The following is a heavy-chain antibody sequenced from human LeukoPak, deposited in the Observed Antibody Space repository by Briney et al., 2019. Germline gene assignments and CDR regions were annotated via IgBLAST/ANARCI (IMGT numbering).Heavy chain of an antibody. D-gene: IGHD5-18*01. CDR1: GGSISSYY. V-gene: IGHV4-59*01. CDR2: IYSSGST. Sequence: SETLSLTCTVSGGSISSYYWSWIRQPPGKGMEWIGHIYSSGSTNYNPSLKSRVTISVDTSKNQCSLRLSSVTAADTAVYYCARVCRGYSYGPFDYWGQGTLVTVSS. J-gene: IGHJ4*02. CDR3: ARVCRGYSYGPFDY.